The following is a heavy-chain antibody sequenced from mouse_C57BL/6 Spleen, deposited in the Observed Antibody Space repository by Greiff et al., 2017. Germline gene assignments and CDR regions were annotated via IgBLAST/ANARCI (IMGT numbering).Heavy chain of an antibody. CDR2: ISYDGSN. CDR3: ARTRYYGSSYVSFDY. V-gene: IGHV3-6*01. D-gene: IGHD1-1*01. J-gene: IGHJ2*01. CDR1: GYSITSGYY. Sequence: EVQLQQSGPGLVKPSQSLSLTCSVTGYSITSGYYWNWIRQFPGNKLEWMGYISYDGSNNYNPSLKNRISITRDTSKNQFFLKLNSVTTEDTATYYCARTRYYGSSYVSFDYWGQGTTLTVSS.